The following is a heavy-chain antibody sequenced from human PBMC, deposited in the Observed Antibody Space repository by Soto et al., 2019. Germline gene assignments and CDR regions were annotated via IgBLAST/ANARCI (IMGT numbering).Heavy chain of an antibody. CDR2: ISGSGGST. V-gene: IGHV3-23*01. CDR1: GFTFSSYA. J-gene: IGHJ5*02. Sequence: PGGSLRLSCAASGFTFSSYAMSWVRQAPGKGLEWVSAISGSGGSTYYADSVKGRFTISRDNSKNTLYLQMNSLRAEDTAVYYCAKDPYSSGWYGQNWFDPWGQGALVTVSS. CDR3: AKDPYSSGWYGQNWFDP. D-gene: IGHD6-19*01.